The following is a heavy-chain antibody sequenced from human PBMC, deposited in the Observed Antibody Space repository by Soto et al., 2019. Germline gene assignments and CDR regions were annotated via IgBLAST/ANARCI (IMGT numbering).Heavy chain of an antibody. Sequence: EVQVLESGGGLVQPGGSLRLSCAASGFTFSSYAMSWVRQAPGKGLEWVSGISNSGASTYYGDSVKGRFTISRDSSKKKLYLRRRSLRVEDTDVYFCAKVYRDYTNYDYWGQGTLVTVSS. CDR2: ISNSGAST. J-gene: IGHJ4*02. D-gene: IGHD4-17*01. CDR1: GFTFSSYA. CDR3: AKVYRDYTNYDY. V-gene: IGHV3-23*01.